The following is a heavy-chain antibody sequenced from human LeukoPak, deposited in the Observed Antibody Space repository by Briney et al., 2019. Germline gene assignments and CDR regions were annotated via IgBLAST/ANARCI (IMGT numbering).Heavy chain of an antibody. V-gene: IGHV3-30*02. Sequence: PGGSLRLSCAASGFTFSSYGMHWVRQAPGKGLEWVAFIRYDGSSKYYADSVKGRFTISRDNSKNTLYLQMNSLRAEDTAVYYCAKDGEFYYGSGSLDYWGQGTLVTVSS. D-gene: IGHD3-10*01. CDR2: IRYDGSSK. J-gene: IGHJ4*02. CDR1: GFTFSSYG. CDR3: AKDGEFYYGSGSLDY.